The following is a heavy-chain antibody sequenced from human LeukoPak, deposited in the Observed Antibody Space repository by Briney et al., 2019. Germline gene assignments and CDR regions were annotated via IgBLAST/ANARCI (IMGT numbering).Heavy chain of an antibody. Sequence: SETLSLTCTVSGGSISSYYWSWIRQPPGKGLEWIGYIYYSGSTNYNPSLKSRVTISVDTSKNQFSLKLSSVTAADTAVYYCARESQLVGGFDPWGQGTLVTVSS. D-gene: IGHD6-13*01. J-gene: IGHJ5*02. V-gene: IGHV4-59*01. CDR3: ARESQLVGGFDP. CDR2: IYYSGST. CDR1: GGSISSYY.